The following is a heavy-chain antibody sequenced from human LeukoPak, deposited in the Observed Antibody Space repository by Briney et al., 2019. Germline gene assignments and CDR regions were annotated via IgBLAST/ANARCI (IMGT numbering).Heavy chain of an antibody. D-gene: IGHD3-3*01. CDR2: MNPNSGNT. V-gene: IGHV1-8*01. CDR3: ARVGRGSDFWSGYYEGPNWFDP. Sequence: ASVKVSCKASGYTFTSYDINWVRQATGQGLEWMGWMNPNSGNTGYAQKFQGRVTMTRNTSISTAYMELSSLRSEDTAVYYCARVGRGSDFWSGYYEGPNWFDPWGQGTLVTVSS. J-gene: IGHJ5*02. CDR1: GYTFTSYD.